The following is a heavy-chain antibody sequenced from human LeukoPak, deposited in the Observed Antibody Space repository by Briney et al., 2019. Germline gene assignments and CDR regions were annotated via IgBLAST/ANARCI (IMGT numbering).Heavy chain of an antibody. CDR2: ISSSGSDM. D-gene: IGHD2-15*01. CDR3: ARERPLVGALDL. J-gene: IGHJ5*02. Sequence: GGSLRLSCAASGFSFNGFEMNWVRQGPGEGLEWVSLISSSGSDMFYADSVRGRFTISRDNGKNSLFLQLTSLRVEDTGIYYCARERPLVGALDLWGQGTVVTVSS. V-gene: IGHV3-48*03. CDR1: GFSFNGFE.